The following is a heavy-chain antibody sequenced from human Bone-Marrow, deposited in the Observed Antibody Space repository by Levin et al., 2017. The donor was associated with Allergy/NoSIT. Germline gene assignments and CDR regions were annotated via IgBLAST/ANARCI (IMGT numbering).Heavy chain of an antibody. D-gene: IGHD1-1*01. V-gene: IGHV1-2*02. CDR2: IKPNSGGT. J-gene: IGHJ5*02. Sequence: PGESLKISCKASGYTFTGYYMHWVRQAPGQGLEWMGWIKPNSGGTKYAQKFQGRVTMTRDTSISTAYTELSRLRSDDTAVYYFARDVRWVKLPAQLVRDPWGQGTLVTVSS. CDR3: ARDVRWVKLPAQLVRDP. CDR1: GYTFTGYY.